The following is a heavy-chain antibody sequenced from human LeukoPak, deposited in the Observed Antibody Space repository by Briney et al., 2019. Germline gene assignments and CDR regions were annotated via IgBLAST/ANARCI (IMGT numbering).Heavy chain of an antibody. D-gene: IGHD3-16*01. V-gene: IGHV1-18*01. CDR2: INTYNGNT. CDR1: GYTFSSYG. CDR3: ASGWGLGGPELSD. J-gene: IGHJ4*02. Sequence: ASVKVSCKASGYTFSSYGITWVRQAPGQGLEWMGWINTYNGNTNYAQKLQGRVTMTTDTSTSTAYMELRSLRSDDTAVYYCASGWGLGGPELSDWGQGTLVTVSS.